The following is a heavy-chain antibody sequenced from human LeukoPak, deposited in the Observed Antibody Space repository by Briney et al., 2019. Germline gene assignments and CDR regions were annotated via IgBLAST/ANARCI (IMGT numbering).Heavy chain of an antibody. CDR2: ITSSSSHI. J-gene: IGHJ4*02. Sequence: GGSLRLSCAASGFTFSSYNMNWVRQAPGKGLEWVSSITSSSSHIYYADSVRGRFTISRDNAKNSLYLQMNSLRAEDTAVYYCARAGRKAAFYWGQGTLVTVSS. CDR3: ARAGRKAAFY. V-gene: IGHV3-21*01. D-gene: IGHD6-13*01. CDR1: GFTFSSYN.